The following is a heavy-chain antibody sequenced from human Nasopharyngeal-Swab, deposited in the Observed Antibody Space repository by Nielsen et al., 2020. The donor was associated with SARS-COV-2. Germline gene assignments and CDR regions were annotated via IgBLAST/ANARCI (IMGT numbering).Heavy chain of an antibody. V-gene: IGHV3-73*01. CDR2: IGDKDHNYAT. CDR3: TTDFYFDY. J-gene: IGHJ4*02. Sequence: GESLKISCAASGLILSASAIHWVRQASGKGLEWVGRIGDKDHNYATTYGASVQGRFTISRDDSKNTAFLQMDSLKTEDTALYYCTTDFYFDYWGQGTLVTVSS. CDR1: GLILSASA.